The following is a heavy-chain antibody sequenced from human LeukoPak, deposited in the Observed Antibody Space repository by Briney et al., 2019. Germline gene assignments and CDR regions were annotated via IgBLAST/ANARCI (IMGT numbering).Heavy chain of an antibody. CDR3: AREVGPDPFRYCSGGSCYFDY. Sequence: PSQTLSLTCTVSGASISSGGYYWSWLRQHPGKGLEWIGYIYYSGSTYYNPSLKSRVTISVDTSKNQFSLKLSSVTAADTAVYYCAREVGPDPFRYCSGGSCYFDYWGQGTLVTVSS. V-gene: IGHV4-31*03. D-gene: IGHD2-15*01. J-gene: IGHJ4*02. CDR1: GASISSGGYY. CDR2: IYYSGST.